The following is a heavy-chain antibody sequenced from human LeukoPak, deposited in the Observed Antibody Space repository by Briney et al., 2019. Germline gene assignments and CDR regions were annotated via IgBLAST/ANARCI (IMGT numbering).Heavy chain of an antibody. Sequence: GASVKVSCKASGYTFTGYYMHWVRQAPGQGLEWMGRINPNSGGTNYAQKFQGRVTMTRDTSISTAYMELSRLRSDDTAVYYCAREGYYYDSSGYYLHYWGQGTLVTVSS. V-gene: IGHV1-2*06. CDR3: AREGYYYDSSGYYLHY. D-gene: IGHD3-22*01. CDR2: INPNSGGT. J-gene: IGHJ4*02. CDR1: GYTFTGYY.